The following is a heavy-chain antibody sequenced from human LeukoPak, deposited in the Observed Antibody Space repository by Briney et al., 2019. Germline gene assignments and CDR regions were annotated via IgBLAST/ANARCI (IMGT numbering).Heavy chain of an antibody. CDR3: ARKGIAAAGGGDYYYYGMDV. CDR1: GGTFSSYA. CDR2: IIPILGIA. J-gene: IGHJ6*02. V-gene: IGHV1-69*04. Sequence: GASVKVSCKASGGTFSSYAISWVRQAPGQGLEWMGRIIPILGIANYAQKFQGRVTITADKSTSTAYMELRSLRSDDTAVYYCARKGIAAAGGGDYYYYGMDVWGQGTTVTVSS. D-gene: IGHD6-13*01.